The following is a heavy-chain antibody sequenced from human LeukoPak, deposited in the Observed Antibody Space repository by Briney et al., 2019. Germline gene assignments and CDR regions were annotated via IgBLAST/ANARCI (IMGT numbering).Heavy chain of an antibody. CDR2: ISSNGGST. V-gene: IGHV3-64*01. J-gene: IGHJ5*02. Sequence: GGSLRLSCAASGFTFSSYAMHWVRQAPGKGLEYVSAISSNGGSTYYANSVKGRFTISRDNSKNTLYLQMNSLRAEDTAVYYCARQITIFGVPTDWFDPWGQGTLVTVSS. CDR3: ARQITIFGVPTDWFDP. D-gene: IGHD3-3*01. CDR1: GFTFSSYA.